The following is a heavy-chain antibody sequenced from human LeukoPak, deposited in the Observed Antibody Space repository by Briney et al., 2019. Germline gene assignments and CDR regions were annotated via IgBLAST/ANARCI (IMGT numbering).Heavy chain of an antibody. V-gene: IGHV3-53*01. CDR1: GFTVSRNY. CDR2: IYGGGPT. Sequence: GGSLKLSCAASGFTVSRNYMSWVRQAPGRGLECVSVIYGGGPTYYADSVKGRFTISRDTPKNTLYLQMNSLRAEDTGVYFCARDLGIAGTTHAFDIWGQGTMVTVSS. J-gene: IGHJ3*02. D-gene: IGHD1-14*01. CDR3: ARDLGIAGTTHAFDI.